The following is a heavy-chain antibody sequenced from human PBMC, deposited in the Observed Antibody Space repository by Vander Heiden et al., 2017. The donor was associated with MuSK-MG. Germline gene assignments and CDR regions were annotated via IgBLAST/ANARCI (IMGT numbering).Heavy chain of an antibody. V-gene: IGHV2-26*01. CDR2: IFSNDEK. J-gene: IGHJ4*02. CDR3: ARIPFRYSSGGYDEYYFDD. D-gene: IGHD6-19*01. CDR1: GFSLSNARMG. Sequence: QVTLKESGPVLVKPTETLTLTCTVSGFSLSNARMGVSWIRQPPGKALEWLAHIFSNDEKSYSTSLKSRRTISKDTSKSQVVLTMTNMDPVETATYYWARIPFRYSSGGYDEYYFDDWGQGTMVTVSS.